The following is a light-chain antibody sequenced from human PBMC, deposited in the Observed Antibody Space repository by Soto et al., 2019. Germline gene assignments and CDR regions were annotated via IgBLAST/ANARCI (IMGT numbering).Light chain of an antibody. J-gene: IGKJ5*01. Sequence: ENVLTQSPGTLSLSPGERATLSCRASQTVSSYLTWYQQRPGQAPRLLIYGASKRATGIPDRFSGSGSGTDFTLPISRLEPEDFALYYCQQYVTSPITFGQGTRLEI. V-gene: IGKV3-20*01. CDR3: QQYVTSPIT. CDR2: GAS. CDR1: QTVSSY.